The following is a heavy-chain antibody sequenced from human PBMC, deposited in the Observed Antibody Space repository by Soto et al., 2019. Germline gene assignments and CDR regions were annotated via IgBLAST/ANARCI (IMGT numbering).Heavy chain of an antibody. V-gene: IGHV3-21*01. CDR1: GFTLSRHT. CDR2: IGSRTADI. D-gene: IGHD3-22*01. J-gene: IGHJ3*02. CDR3: VRDYYDTSGYPNTFDM. Sequence: GGSLRLSCAASGFTLSRHTMNWVRQAPGKGLEWVSFIGSRTADIYYADSVKGRFTISRDNAKNSLYLDLTRLRAEDTAVYFCVRDYYDTSGYPNTFDMWGQGTMVTVSS.